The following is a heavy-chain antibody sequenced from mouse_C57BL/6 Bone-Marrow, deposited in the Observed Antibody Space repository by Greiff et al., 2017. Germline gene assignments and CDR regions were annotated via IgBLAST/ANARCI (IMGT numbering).Heavy chain of an antibody. CDR1: GYTFTDYY. CDR2: INPNNGGT. J-gene: IGHJ3*01. Sequence: VQLQQSGPELVKPGASVKISCKASGYTFTDYYMNWVKQSHGKSLEWIGDINPNNGGTSYNQKFKGKATLTVDKSSSTAYMELRSLTSEDSAVYYCARDGDYYGSGGAYWGQGTLVTVSA. D-gene: IGHD1-1*01. V-gene: IGHV1-26*01. CDR3: ARDGDYYGSGGAY.